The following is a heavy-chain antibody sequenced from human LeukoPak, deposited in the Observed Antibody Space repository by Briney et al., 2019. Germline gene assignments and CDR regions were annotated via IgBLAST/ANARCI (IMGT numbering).Heavy chain of an antibody. J-gene: IGHJ4*02. D-gene: IGHD3-3*01. CDR2: ISGSGEST. V-gene: IGHV3-23*01. CDR3: ARDQETYYDFWSGYYSQDY. CDR1: GFTFSSYA. Sequence: GGSLRLSCAASGFTFSSYAMSWVRQAPGEGLEWVSVISGSGESTYYSDSVKGRFIVSRDNSKNTLYLQMNSLRAEETAVYYCARDQETYYDFWSGYYSQDYWGQGTLVTVSS.